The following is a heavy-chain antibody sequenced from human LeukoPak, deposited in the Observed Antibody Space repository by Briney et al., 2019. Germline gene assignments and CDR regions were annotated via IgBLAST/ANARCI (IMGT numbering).Heavy chain of an antibody. CDR3: ARGNSGFSVFGY. D-gene: IGHD3-22*01. J-gene: IGHJ4*02. CDR1: GGSFSGYY. CDR2: INHSGST. V-gene: IGHV4-34*01. Sequence: SETLSLTCAVYGGSFSGYYWSWIRQPPGKGLEWIGEINHSGSTNYNPSLKSRVTISVDTSKNQFSLKLSSVTAADTAVYYCARGNSGFSVFGYWGQGTLVTVSS.